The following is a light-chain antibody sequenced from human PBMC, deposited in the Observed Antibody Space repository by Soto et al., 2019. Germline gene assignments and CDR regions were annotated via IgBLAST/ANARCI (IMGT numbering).Light chain of an antibody. J-gene: IGKJ4*01. V-gene: IGKV1-9*01. CDR1: QGISSY. CDR3: QHLNSYPFLP. CDR2: AAS. Sequence: DIQLTQSPSFLSASLGDRVTITCRASQGISSYLAWYQQKPGKAPKLLIYAASTLQSGVPSRFSVSGSGTEFTLTISSLQPEDFSTYYCQHLNSYPFLPFGGGTKVESK.